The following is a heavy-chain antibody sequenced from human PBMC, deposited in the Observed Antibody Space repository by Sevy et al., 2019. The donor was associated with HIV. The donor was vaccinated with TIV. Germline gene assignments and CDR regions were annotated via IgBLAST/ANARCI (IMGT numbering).Heavy chain of an antibody. CDR1: GGSFSGYY. CDR2: INHSGST. Sequence: SETLSLTCAVHGGSFSGYYWNWILQPPGKGLEWIGEINHSGSTNYNPSLKSRVTISVDTSKNQFSLKLSSVTAADTAVYYCARSPPIVVVPGAPSWFDPWGQGTLVTVSS. J-gene: IGHJ5*02. V-gene: IGHV4-34*01. D-gene: IGHD2-2*01. CDR3: ARSPPIVVVPGAPSWFDP.